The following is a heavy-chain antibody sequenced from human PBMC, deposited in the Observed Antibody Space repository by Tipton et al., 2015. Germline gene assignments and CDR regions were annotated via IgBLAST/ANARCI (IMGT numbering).Heavy chain of an antibody. CDR1: GGSISSNSYY. D-gene: IGHD6-13*01. Sequence: TLSLTCTASGGSISSNSYYWDWIRQTPGKGLEWIGEIDHGGSSNYKTSLNSRVSVSVDTSKNQFSLRVSSVTAADTAVYYCARGAGNSSTWDFDYWGQGSLVTVSS. CDR3: ARGAGNSSTWDFDY. CDR2: IDHGGSS. V-gene: IGHV4-39*07. J-gene: IGHJ4*02.